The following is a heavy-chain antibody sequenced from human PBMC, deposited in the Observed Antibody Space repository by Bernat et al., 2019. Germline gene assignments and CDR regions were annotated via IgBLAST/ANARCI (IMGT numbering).Heavy chain of an antibody. V-gene: IGHV4-39*01. CDR3: ARQSGIAVLIDY. D-gene: IGHD6-19*01. CDR1: GGSISSSSYY. CDR2: IYYSGST. Sequence: QLQLQESGPGLVKPSETLSLTCTVSGGSISSSSYYWGWIRQPPGKGLEWIGSIYYSGSTYYNPSLKSRVTISVDTSKNQFSLKLSSVTAADTAVYYCARQSGIAVLIDYWGQGTLVTVSS. J-gene: IGHJ4*02.